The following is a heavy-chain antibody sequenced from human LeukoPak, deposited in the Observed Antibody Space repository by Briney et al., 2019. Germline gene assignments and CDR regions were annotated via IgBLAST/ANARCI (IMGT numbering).Heavy chain of an antibody. CDR3: ARGEEYGSGTVHFDY. Sequence: SETLSLTCAVSGGSISSSNWWSWVRQPPGKGLEWIGEVHHSGGTNYNPSLKSRVTISADRSNNRFSLSLNSVTAADTAVFYCARGEEYGSGTVHFDYWGQGILVTVSS. CDR1: GGSISSSNW. D-gene: IGHD3-10*01. J-gene: IGHJ4*02. V-gene: IGHV4-4*02. CDR2: VHHSGGT.